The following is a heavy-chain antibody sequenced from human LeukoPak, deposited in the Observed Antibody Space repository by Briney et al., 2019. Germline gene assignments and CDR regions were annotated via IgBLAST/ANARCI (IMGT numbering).Heavy chain of an antibody. CDR3: ARAPTYGPGSSFDY. J-gene: IGHJ4*02. D-gene: IGHD3-10*01. CDR2: ISYDGSNK. Sequence: PGGSLRLSCAASGFTFSSYGMHWVRQAPGKGLEWVAVISYDGSNKYYADSVKGRFTISRDNSKNTLYLQMNSLRAEDTAVYYCARAPTYGPGSSFDYWGQGTLVTVSS. V-gene: IGHV3-30*03. CDR1: GFTFSSYG.